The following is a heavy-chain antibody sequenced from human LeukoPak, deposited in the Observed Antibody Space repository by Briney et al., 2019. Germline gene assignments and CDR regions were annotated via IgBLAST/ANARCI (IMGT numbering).Heavy chain of an antibody. D-gene: IGHD3-16*02. V-gene: IGHV4-59*12. CDR2: VHYNRES. Sequence: SETLSLTCTVAGGSISGYYWSWIRQPPGKGLEWIGHVHYNRESNFNASLESRVSMFVDTSKNQFSLKLSSVTAADTAVYYCARVDYDYVWGSYRLDYWGQGTLVTVSS. CDR1: GGSISGYY. CDR3: ARVDYDYVWGSYRLDY. J-gene: IGHJ4*02.